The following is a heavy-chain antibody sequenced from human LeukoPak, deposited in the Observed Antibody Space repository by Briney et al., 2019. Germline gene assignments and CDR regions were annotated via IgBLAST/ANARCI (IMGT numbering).Heavy chain of an antibody. CDR2: INHSGST. J-gene: IGHJ6*04. Sequence: SETLSLTCAVYGGSFSGYYWSWIRQPPGKGLEWIGEINHSGSTNYNPSLKSRVTISVDTSKNQFSLKLSSVTAAGTAVYYCARVNAAAARTRTTKYYGMDVWGKGTTVTVSS. V-gene: IGHV4-34*01. D-gene: IGHD6-13*01. CDR1: GGSFSGYY. CDR3: ARVNAAAARTRTTKYYGMDV.